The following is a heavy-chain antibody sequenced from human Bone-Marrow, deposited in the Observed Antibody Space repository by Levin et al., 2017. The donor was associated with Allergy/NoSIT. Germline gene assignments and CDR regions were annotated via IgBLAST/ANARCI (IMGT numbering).Heavy chain of an antibody. CDR2: IGVGGDT. Sequence: PGGSLRLSCAASGFTFSNSDFHWVRQTTGEGLEWVSAIGVGGDTYYPGSVKGRFTISRENARNSLYLQMNNLRAGDTAVYYCAREVEDSTTWGWYFDLWGRGTLVTVSS. V-gene: IGHV3-13*01. J-gene: IGHJ2*01. D-gene: IGHD7-27*01. CDR1: GFTFSNSD. CDR3: AREVEDSTTWGWYFDL.